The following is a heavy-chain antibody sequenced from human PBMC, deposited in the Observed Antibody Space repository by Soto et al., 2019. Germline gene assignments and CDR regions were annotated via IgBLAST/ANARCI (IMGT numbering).Heavy chain of an antibody. CDR3: ASRLGYSYVLGY. J-gene: IGHJ4*02. CDR1: GGSISSGDYY. V-gene: IGHV4-30-4*01. CDR2: IHYSGST. D-gene: IGHD5-18*01. Sequence: QVQLQESGPGLVKPSQTLSLTCTVSGGSISSGDYYWSWIRQPPGKGLEWIGYIHYSGSTYYNPSLKSRVTISLDTSKNQFSLKLRSMTAADTAVYYCASRLGYSYVLGYWGQGTLVTVSS.